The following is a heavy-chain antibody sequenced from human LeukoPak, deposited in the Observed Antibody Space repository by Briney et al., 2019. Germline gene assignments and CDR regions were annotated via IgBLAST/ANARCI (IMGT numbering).Heavy chain of an antibody. CDR2: ISYSGST. CDR3: ARSGVTALSWVDP. Sequence: SETLSLTCTVSGGSMSSYYWSWIRQPPGKGLEWIGYISYSGSTNYNPSLKSRFTISVDTSKNQFSLKLSSVTAADTAVYYCARSGVTALSWVDPWGQGTLVTVSS. V-gene: IGHV4-59*08. J-gene: IGHJ5*02. D-gene: IGHD2-21*02. CDR1: GGSMSSYY.